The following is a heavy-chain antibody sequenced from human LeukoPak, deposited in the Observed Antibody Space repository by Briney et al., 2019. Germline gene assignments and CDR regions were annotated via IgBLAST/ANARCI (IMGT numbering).Heavy chain of an antibody. CDR3: ARRNYDILTGYYNDYFDY. V-gene: IGHV5-51*01. CDR2: IYPSDSDA. CDR1: GYRFTSYW. Sequence: GESLKISCKASGYRFTSYWIGWVRQMPGKGLEWVGIIYPSDSDARYCPSFQGQVTISADKSINTAYLQWSSLKASDTAMYYCARRNYDILTGYYNDYFDYWGQGTLVTVSS. J-gene: IGHJ4*02. D-gene: IGHD3-9*01.